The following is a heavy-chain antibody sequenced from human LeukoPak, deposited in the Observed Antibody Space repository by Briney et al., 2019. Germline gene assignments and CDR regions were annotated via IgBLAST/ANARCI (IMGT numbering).Heavy chain of an antibody. CDR3: ANYDSSGYYTFAF. Sequence: SETLSLTCTVSGGSISSGGYYWSWIRQHPGAGLEWIGYIHYSGITYNNPSLKSRVTISVATSKNQFSLKLTSVTAADTAVYYCANYDSSGYYTFAFWGQGTLVTVSS. CDR1: GGSISSGGYY. J-gene: IGHJ4*02. D-gene: IGHD3-22*01. V-gene: IGHV4-31*03. CDR2: IHYSGIT.